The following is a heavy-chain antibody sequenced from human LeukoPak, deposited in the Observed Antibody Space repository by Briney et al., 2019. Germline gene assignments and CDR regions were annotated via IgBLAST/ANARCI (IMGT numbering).Heavy chain of an antibody. CDR2: IRYDGNEK. J-gene: IGHJ6*04. D-gene: IGHD2-21*02. CDR1: GLIFSNYG. V-gene: IGHV3-30*02. Sequence: GGSLRLSCVAPGLIFSNYGMHWVRQAPGKGLDWVSVIRYDGNEKQYADSMRGRVTISRDNSKGTLFLQMTSLRPEDTAVYYCAKAYGSRLLKGDHQNMDVWGKGTTVIVSS. CDR3: AKAYGSRLLKGDHQNMDV.